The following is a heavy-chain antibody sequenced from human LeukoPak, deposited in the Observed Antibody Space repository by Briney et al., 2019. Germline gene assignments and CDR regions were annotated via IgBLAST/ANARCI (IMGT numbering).Heavy chain of an antibody. V-gene: IGHV1-69*13. CDR2: IIPIFGTA. CDR1: GGTFSSYA. CDR3: ARDSNLGYCTNGVCYTL. Sequence: SVKVSCKASGGTFSSYAISWVRQAPGQGLEWMGGIIPIFGTANYAQKFQGRVTITADESTSTAYMELSSLRSEDTAVYYCARDSNLGYCTNGVCYTLWGQGTLVTVSS. D-gene: IGHD2-8*01. J-gene: IGHJ4*02.